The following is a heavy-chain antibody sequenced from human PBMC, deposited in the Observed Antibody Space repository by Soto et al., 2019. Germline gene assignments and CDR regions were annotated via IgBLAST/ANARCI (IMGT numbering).Heavy chain of an antibody. CDR1: GGSISSYY. J-gene: IGHJ5*02. V-gene: IGHV4-59*01. CDR3: ACLQWADYGGIIDP. CDR2: IYYSGST. Sequence: QVQLQESGPGLVKPSETLSLTCTVSGGSISSYYWRWIRHPPGKGLEWIGDIYYSGSTNYNPSLRSLVTISVDRTKNRLSPEMSSVRAGDTAVYYCACLQWADYGGIIDPWGQGNLVTVSS. D-gene: IGHD4-17*01.